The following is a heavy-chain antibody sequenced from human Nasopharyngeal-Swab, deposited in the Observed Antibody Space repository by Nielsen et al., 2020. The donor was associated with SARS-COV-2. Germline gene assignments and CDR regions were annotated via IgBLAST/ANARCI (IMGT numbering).Heavy chain of an antibody. V-gene: IGHV3-11*01. D-gene: IGHD6-13*01. CDR3: ARGPSSSRFDP. J-gene: IGHJ5*02. Sequence: DSVKGRFTISRDNARKSVYLQLNSLRAEDTAVYYCARGPSSSRFDPWGQGSLVTVSS.